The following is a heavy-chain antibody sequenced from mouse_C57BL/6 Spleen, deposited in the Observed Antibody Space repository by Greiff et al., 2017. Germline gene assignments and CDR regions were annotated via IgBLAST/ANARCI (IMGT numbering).Heavy chain of an antibody. D-gene: IGHD2-5*01. V-gene: IGHV1-55*01. CDR2: IYPGSGST. J-gene: IGHJ4*01. CDR3: VRSYSNYDAMDY. Sequence: QVQLQQPGAELVKPGASVKMSCKASGYTFTSYWITWVKQRPGQGLEWIGDIYPGSGSTNYNEKFKSKATLTVDTSSSTAYMQLSSLTSEDSAVYYCVRSYSNYDAMDYWGQGTSVTVSS. CDR1: GYTFTSYW.